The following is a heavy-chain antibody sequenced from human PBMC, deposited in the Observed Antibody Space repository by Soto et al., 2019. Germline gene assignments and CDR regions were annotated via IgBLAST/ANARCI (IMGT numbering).Heavy chain of an antibody. CDR2: ISHDGRIE. CDR3: ARDGPPDDFRSAGYWCDP. Sequence: GGSMRLSCAASGITLSTFALHWVRQAPSEGLEWVALISHDGRIEKYADSVKGRFTISRDNSKNTLYMQMDSLRLEDTGVYYCARDGPPDDFRSAGYWCDPWGQGTQVTVSS. CDR1: GITLSTFA. D-gene: IGHD3-3*01. V-gene: IGHV3-30-3*01. J-gene: IGHJ5*02.